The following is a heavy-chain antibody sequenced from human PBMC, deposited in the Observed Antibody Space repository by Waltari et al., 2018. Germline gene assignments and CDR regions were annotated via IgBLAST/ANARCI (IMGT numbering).Heavy chain of an antibody. Sequence: EVQLVESGGGLVQPGGSLRLSCAASGFIFTHFLLAWVRQDPGKGLEGVATIKDDGSETYYVDSLKGRFIISRDNAKKSLYLQMNSLRDEDTAVYYCARDFENSERHGMDVWGQGTTVTVSS. J-gene: IGHJ6*02. CDR1: GFIFTHFL. CDR3: ARDFENSERHGMDV. CDR2: IKDDGSET. D-gene: IGHD1-26*01. V-gene: IGHV3-7*04.